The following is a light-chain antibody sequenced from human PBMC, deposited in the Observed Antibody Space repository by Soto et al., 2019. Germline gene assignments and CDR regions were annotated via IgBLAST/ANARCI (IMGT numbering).Light chain of an antibody. CDR2: DAS. CDR1: QSISYW. J-gene: IGKJ1*01. CDR3: QQYYTYST. Sequence: DIQMTQSPSTLSASVGDRVTITCRASQSISYWLAWYQQKPGKAPNLLIYDASSLASGVPSRFSGSRSGAEFTLTISSLQPDDCATYHCQQYYTYSTFGQGTKVDIK. V-gene: IGKV1-5*01.